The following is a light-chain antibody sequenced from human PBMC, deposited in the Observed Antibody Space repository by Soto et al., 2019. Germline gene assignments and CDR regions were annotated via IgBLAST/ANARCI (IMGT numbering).Light chain of an antibody. CDR2: GAS. CDR3: QQYNNWPPYT. V-gene: IGKV3-15*01. CDR1: QSVGSD. Sequence: EIVMTQSPGTLSVSPGERVTLSCRASQSVGSDVAWYQQKPGQAPRLLILGASTRVTNIPARFSGSGSGTEFTLTISRLQSEDFAVYYCQQYNNWPPYTFGQGTRLEIK. J-gene: IGKJ2*01.